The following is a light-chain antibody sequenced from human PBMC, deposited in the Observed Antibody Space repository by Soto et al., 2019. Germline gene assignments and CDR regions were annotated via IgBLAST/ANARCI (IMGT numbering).Light chain of an antibody. CDR3: MQALHSPWT. CDR2: LGS. Sequence: IVMMQSPLSLPVTPGEPASFSCRSSQSLLHSNGYNYLDWYLQKPGQSPQLLIYLGSNRASGVPDRFSGSGSGTDVTLKISRVEAEDVGIYYCMQALHSPWTFGQGTKVEIK. V-gene: IGKV2-28*01. J-gene: IGKJ1*01. CDR1: QSLLHSNGYNY.